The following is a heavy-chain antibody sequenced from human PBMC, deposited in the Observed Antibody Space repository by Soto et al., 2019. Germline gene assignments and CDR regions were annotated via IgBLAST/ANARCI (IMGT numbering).Heavy chain of an antibody. V-gene: IGHV2-70*11. J-gene: IGHJ4*02. D-gene: IGHD1-1*01. CDR3: ARVRYNWNDVPFIDY. CDR2: IDWDDDK. CDR1: GFSLSTSGMC. Sequence: SGPTLVKPTQPLTLTCTFSGFSLSTSGMCVSWIRQPPGKALEWLARIDWDDDKYYSTSLKTRLTISKDTSKNQVVLTMTNMDPVDTATYYCARVRYNWNDVPFIDYWGQGTLVTVSS.